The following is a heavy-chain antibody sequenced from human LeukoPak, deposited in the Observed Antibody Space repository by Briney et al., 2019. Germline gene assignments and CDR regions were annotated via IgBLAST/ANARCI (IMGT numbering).Heavy chain of an antibody. CDR1: GGSISSSSYY. J-gene: IGHJ5*02. V-gene: IGHV4-39*07. D-gene: IGHD3-10*01. CDR3: VRVCNTGLLWFGESYYWFDP. Sequence: PSESLSLTCIVSGGSISSSSYYWGWIRHPPGRGLEGIGYIYYSGSTYYSPSLKRRVTLSLDLSKNQFSFKLSSLTAAATAVIYCVRVCNTGLLWFGESYYWFDPWGRGTLVTVSS. CDR2: IYYSGST.